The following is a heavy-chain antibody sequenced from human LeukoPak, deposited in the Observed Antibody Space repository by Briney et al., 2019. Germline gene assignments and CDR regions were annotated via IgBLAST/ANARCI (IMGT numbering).Heavy chain of an antibody. CDR3: ARGGAGWYVSVFDP. CDR2: TYYRTRWYF. Sequence: SQTLSLTCAISGDSVSNNGASWNWIRQSPSRGLEWLGRTYYRTRWYFDYAVSVRSRATINPDTSKNQFSLQLDSVTPEDTAVYYCARGGAGWYVSVFDPWGQGALVTVSS. V-gene: IGHV6-1*01. J-gene: IGHJ5*02. CDR1: GDSVSNNGAS. D-gene: IGHD6-19*01.